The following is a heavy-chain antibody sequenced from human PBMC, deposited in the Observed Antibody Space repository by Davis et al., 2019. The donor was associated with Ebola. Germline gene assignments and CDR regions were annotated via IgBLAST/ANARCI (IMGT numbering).Heavy chain of an antibody. J-gene: IGHJ4*02. CDR1: GYSFTSYW. CDR3: ASHVPAAPPTY. CDR2: IDPSDSYT. D-gene: IGHD2-2*01. V-gene: IGHV5-10-1*01. Sequence: KVSCKGSGYSFTSYWISWVRQMPGKGLEWMGRIDPSDSYTNYSPSFQGHVTISADKSISTAYLQWSSLKASDTAMYYCASHVPAAPPTYWGQGTLVTVSS.